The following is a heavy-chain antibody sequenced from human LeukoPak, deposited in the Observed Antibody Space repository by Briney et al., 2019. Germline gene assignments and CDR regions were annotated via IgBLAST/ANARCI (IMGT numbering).Heavy chain of an antibody. CDR3: ANEGFGEFSGFDH. Sequence: PGGSLRLSCAAAGFTISSSYSHWVRQAPGKGLEWVASIQYSVRDKYFADSVKGRFTISRDNSKDTVYLQMNSLRPEDTAISYCANEGFGEFSGFDHWGQGTLVTVSS. CDR2: IQYSVRDK. D-gene: IGHD3-10*01. V-gene: IGHV3-30*02. J-gene: IGHJ4*02. CDR1: GFTISSSY.